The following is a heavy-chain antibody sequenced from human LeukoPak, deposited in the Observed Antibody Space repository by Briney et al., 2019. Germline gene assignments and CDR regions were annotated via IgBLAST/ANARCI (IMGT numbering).Heavy chain of an antibody. CDR3: ARGADEWPTRIYYYYYYMDV. CDR2: INWNGGST. J-gene: IGHJ6*03. CDR1: GFTFGNYG. V-gene: IGHV3-20*04. Sequence: GGSLRLSCAASGFTFGNYGMSWVRQAPGKGLEWVSGINWNGGSTGYADSVKGRFTISRDNAKNSLYLQMNSLRAEDTALYYCARGADEWPTRIYYYYYYMDVWGKGTTVTVSS. D-gene: IGHD1-1*01.